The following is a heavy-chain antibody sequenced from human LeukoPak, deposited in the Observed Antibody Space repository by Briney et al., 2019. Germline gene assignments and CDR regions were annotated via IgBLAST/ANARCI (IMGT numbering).Heavy chain of an antibody. Sequence: PGGSLRLSCAASGFTFSSYSMNWVRQAPGKGLEWVSSISSSSSYIYYADSMKGRFTISRDNSKNSLHLQMNSLRAEDTAVYYCARGGREQQLPQIQYYYYYYMDVWGKGTTVTVSS. V-gene: IGHV3-21*01. J-gene: IGHJ6*03. CDR1: GFTFSSYS. CDR3: ARGGREQQLPQIQYYYYYYMDV. CDR2: ISSSSSYI. D-gene: IGHD6-13*01.